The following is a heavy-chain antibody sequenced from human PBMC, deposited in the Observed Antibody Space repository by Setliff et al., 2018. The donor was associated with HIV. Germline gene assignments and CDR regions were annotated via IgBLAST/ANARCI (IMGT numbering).Heavy chain of an antibody. Sequence: PGGSLRLSCSASGFTFSSYWMHWVRQAPGKGLVWVSRIETDGTSTTYADSVKGRFTISRDNAKNTLYLHMNSLRAEDTAVYYCARDPYPNRGSLDAFQIWGQGTMVTVS. CDR2: IETDGTST. J-gene: IGHJ3*02. CDR1: GFTFSSYW. CDR3: ARDPYPNRGSLDAFQI. D-gene: IGHD7-27*01. V-gene: IGHV3-74*01.